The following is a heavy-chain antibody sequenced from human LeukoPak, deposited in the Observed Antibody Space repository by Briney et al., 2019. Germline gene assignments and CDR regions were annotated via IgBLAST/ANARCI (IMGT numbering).Heavy chain of an antibody. V-gene: IGHV4-59*12. CDR2: IYYSGST. Sequence: PSETLSLTCTVSSGSISGYYWSWIRQPPGKGLEWIGCIYYSGSTNYNPSLKTRVTMSVDTSKDQFSLKLSSVTAADTAVYYCARDSSGSSYDYWGQGTLVTVSS. CDR3: ARDSSGSSYDY. J-gene: IGHJ4*02. D-gene: IGHD2-15*01. CDR1: SGSISGYY.